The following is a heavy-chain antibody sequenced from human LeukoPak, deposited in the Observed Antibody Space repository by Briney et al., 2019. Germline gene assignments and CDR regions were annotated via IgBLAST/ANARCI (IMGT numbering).Heavy chain of an antibody. Sequence: ASVKVSCKASGYTFTGYYMHGVRQAPGHGREWMGWINPNSCGTNYAQKFQGRVTMTSDTSISTAYMELSSLRSDDTAVYYCAREIVTTIRQFDCWGQGTLVTVSA. V-gene: IGHV1-2*02. J-gene: IGHJ4*02. CDR2: INPNSCGT. D-gene: IGHD5-12*01. CDR3: AREIVTTIRQFDC. CDR1: GYTFTGYY.